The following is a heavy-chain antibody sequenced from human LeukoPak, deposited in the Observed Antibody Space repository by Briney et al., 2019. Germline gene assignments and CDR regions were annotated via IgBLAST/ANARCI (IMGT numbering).Heavy chain of an antibody. D-gene: IGHD3-22*01. V-gene: IGHV3-33*01. Sequence: GGSLRLSCAASGFTFSSYGMHWVPQAPGKGLEGVAVIWYDGRNKYYADSVKGRFTISRDNSKNTLYLQMNSLRAEDTAVYYCARGTRVWLSQCYGMDVWGEGPRVSVSS. CDR1: GFTFSSYG. J-gene: IGHJ6*04. CDR3: ARGTRVWLSQCYGMDV. CDR2: IWYDGRNK.